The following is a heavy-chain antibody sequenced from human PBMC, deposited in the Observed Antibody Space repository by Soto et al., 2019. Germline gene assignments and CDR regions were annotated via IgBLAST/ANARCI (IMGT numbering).Heavy chain of an antibody. Sequence: QVQLVQSGAEVKKPGASVKISCKASGYTFTSYYMHWVRQAPGQGLEWMGKIHPSGGSTNYAQTLQGIVAMARDTSTRTVYKELNSLRSEDTAVYYCARPPYPECINAVCYPLDYCGQATLVTVSS. CDR2: IHPSGGST. J-gene: IGHJ4*02. CDR3: ARPPYPECINAVCYPLDY. D-gene: IGHD2-8*01. V-gene: IGHV1-46*01. CDR1: GYTFTSYY.